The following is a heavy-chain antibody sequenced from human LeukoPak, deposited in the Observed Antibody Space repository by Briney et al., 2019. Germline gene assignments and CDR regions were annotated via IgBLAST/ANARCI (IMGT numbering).Heavy chain of an antibody. CDR3: ARVQQGYYDSSGYYYLDY. D-gene: IGHD3-22*01. CDR1: GFTVSSNY. J-gene: IGHJ4*02. V-gene: IGHV3-66*02. Sequence: GGSLRLSCAASGFTVSSNYMSWVRQAPGKGLEWVSVIYSGGSTYYADSVKGRFTISRDNSKNTLYLQMNSLRAEDTAVYYCARVQQGYYDSSGYYYLDYWGQGTLVTVSS. CDR2: IYSGGST.